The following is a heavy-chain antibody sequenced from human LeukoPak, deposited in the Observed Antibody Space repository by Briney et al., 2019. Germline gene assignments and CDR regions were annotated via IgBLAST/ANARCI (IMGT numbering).Heavy chain of an antibody. CDR3: ARAYNDYGDPHGGPTDY. J-gene: IGHJ4*02. V-gene: IGHV5-51*01. D-gene: IGHD4-17*01. CDR1: GYSFTSYW. Sequence: GDSLKISCKGSGYSFTSYWIGWVRQMPGKGLEWMGIIYPGYSDTRYSPSFQGQVTISADKSISTAYLQWSSLKASDTAMYYCARAYNDYGDPHGGPTDYWGQGTLVTVSS. CDR2: IYPGYSDT.